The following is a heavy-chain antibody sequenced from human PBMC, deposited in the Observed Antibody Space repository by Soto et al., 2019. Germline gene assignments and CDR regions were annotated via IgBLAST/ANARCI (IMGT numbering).Heavy chain of an antibody. J-gene: IGHJ4*02. CDR1: GFIFSGSA. V-gene: IGHV3-73*01. Sequence: EVQLVESGGGLVQPGGSLKLSCAASGFIFSGSAVHWVRQASGKGLEWVGRILSKAGNYATAYPASMKGRFTISRDDSENTAFLQMNRLKTEDTVVYYCIRVGSPCYYDYWGQGTLVAVSS. CDR3: IRVGSPCYYDY. CDR2: ILSKAGNYAT.